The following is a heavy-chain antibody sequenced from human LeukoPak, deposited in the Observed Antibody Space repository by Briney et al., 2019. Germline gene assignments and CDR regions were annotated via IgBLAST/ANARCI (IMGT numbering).Heavy chain of an antibody. D-gene: IGHD3-3*01. CDR2: INSDGSWT. CDR3: ARDLLRFLEWLSNYYYYGMDV. Sequence: PGGSLRLSCAASGNYWMHWVRQAPGKGLVWVSHINSDGSWTSYADSVKGRFTISRDNAKNSLYLQMNSLRDEDTAVYYCARDLLRFLEWLSNYYYYGMDVWGQGTTVTVSS. CDR1: GNYW. V-gene: IGHV3-74*01. J-gene: IGHJ6*02.